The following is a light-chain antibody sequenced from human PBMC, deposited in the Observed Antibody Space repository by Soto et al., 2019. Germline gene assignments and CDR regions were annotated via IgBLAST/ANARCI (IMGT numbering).Light chain of an antibody. CDR2: TIS. V-gene: IGKV1-9*01. J-gene: IGKJ4*01. CDR1: QAIKRF. CDR3: QQVNTYPVT. Sequence: DVQLTKSPSFLAASVGDRLTITCRASQAIKRFLAWYQQKPGKAPKLLIYTISTLQSGVPSRFSGSGSGTEFTLTISSLQPDDFATYYCQQVNTYPVTFGGGTKVEI.